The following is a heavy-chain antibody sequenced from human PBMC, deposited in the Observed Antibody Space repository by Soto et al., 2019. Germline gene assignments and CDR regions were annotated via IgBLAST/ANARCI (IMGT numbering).Heavy chain of an antibody. Sequence: GASVKVSCKASGYTFTGYYMHWVRQAPGQGLEWMGWINPNSGGTNYAQKFQGWVTMTRDTSISTAYMELSRLRSDDTAVYYCARDGGDYYDSSGYYYLNYFDYWGQGTLVTVSS. D-gene: IGHD3-22*01. CDR3: ARDGGDYYDSSGYYYLNYFDY. CDR2: INPNSGGT. V-gene: IGHV1-2*04. J-gene: IGHJ4*02. CDR1: GYTFTGYY.